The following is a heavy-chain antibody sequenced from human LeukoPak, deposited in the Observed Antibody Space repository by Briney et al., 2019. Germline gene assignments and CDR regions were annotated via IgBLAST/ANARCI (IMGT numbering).Heavy chain of an antibody. J-gene: IGHJ4*02. Sequence: SETLSLTCTVSGGSISSYYWSWIRQPPGKGLEWIGYIYYSGSTNYNPSPKSRVTISVDTSKNQFSLKLSSVTAADTAVYYCARGIAARLVDYWGQGTLVTVSS. CDR1: GGSISSYY. CDR3: ARGIAARLVDY. V-gene: IGHV4-59*01. D-gene: IGHD6-6*01. CDR2: IYYSGST.